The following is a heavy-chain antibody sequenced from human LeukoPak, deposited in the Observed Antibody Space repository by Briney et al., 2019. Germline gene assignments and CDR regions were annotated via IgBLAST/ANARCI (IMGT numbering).Heavy chain of an antibody. CDR2: IYHGGST. D-gene: IGHD3-16*02. CDR3: ARRDYIWGSYRLDY. Sequence: NSSQTLSLTCAVPGGSISSSNWWNWVRQPPGKGLEWIAEIYHGGSTNYNPSLKSRVTISVDKSKNQFSLKLSSVTAADTAVYYCARRDYIWGSYRLDYWGQGTLVTVSS. V-gene: IGHV4-4*02. CDR1: GGSISSSNW. J-gene: IGHJ4*02.